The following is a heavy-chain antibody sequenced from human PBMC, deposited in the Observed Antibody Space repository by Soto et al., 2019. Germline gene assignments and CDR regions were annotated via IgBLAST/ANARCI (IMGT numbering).Heavy chain of an antibody. V-gene: IGHV1-18*01. J-gene: IGHJ6*02. CDR2: ISAYNGNT. CDR3: ARGIVGATYYYYGMDV. Sequence: ASVKVSCKASGYTFTSYGISWVRQAPGQGLEWMGWISAYNGNTNYAQKLQGRVTMTTDTSTSTAYMELRSLRSDDTAVYYRARGIVGATYYYYGMDVWGQGXTVTVSS. CDR1: GYTFTSYG. D-gene: IGHD1-26*01.